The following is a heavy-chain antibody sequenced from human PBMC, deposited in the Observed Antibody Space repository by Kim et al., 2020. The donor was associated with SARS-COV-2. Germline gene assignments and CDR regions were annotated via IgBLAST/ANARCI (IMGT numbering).Heavy chain of an antibody. D-gene: IGHD1-26*01. Sequence: GGSLRLSCAASGFTFSRYWMSWVRQAPGKGLEWVANIKQDGSAKYYVDSVKGRFTISRDNAKNSLYLQMNSLRAEDTAVYYCARVEYSGSYYNWFDPWGQGTLVTVSS. J-gene: IGHJ5*02. CDR2: IKQDGSAK. CDR1: GFTFSRYW. CDR3: ARVEYSGSYYNWFDP. V-gene: IGHV3-7*01.